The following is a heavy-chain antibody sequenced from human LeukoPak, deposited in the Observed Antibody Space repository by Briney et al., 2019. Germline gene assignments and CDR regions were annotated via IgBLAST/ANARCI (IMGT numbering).Heavy chain of an antibody. D-gene: IGHD4-17*01. V-gene: IGHV1-69*04. CDR2: IIPILGIA. Sequence: ASVKVSCKASGGTFSSYAISWVRQAPGQGLEWMGRIIPILGIANYAQKFQGRVTITADKSTSTAYMELSSLRSEDTAVYYCARDDKTYGDYVYYFDYWGQGTLVTVSS. J-gene: IGHJ4*02. CDR1: GGTFSSYA. CDR3: ARDDKTYGDYVYYFDY.